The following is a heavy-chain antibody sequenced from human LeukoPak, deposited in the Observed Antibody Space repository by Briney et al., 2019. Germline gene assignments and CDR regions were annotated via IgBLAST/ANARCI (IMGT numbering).Heavy chain of an antibody. J-gene: IGHJ4*02. D-gene: IGHD3-10*01. CDR1: GFTFRNYA. Sequence: GGSLRLSCVASGFTFRNYAMNWVRQAPGKGLEWVSGLSGSGDNTSYTDSVKGRFTISRDNSRNTLYLQMNSLRAEDTAIYYCARDPNRSGPDFDCWGQGTLVIVSS. V-gene: IGHV3-23*01. CDR3: ARDPNRSGPDFDC. CDR2: LSGSGDNT.